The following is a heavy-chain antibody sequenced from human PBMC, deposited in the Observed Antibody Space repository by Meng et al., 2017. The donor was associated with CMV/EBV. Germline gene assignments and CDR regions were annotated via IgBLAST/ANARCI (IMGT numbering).Heavy chain of an antibody. CDR1: GGSIYSSTFY. CDR3: ARDIGGRRIAARPDS. CDR2: IYFGGNT. J-gene: IGHJ4*02. Sequence: SETLSLTCTVSGGSIYSSTFYWGWIRQPPGKGLEWIGSIYFGGNTYYNPSLKSRVTISIDTSKNQFSLRLSSVTAADTAVYYCARDIGGRRIAARPDSWGQGTLVTVSS. V-gene: IGHV4-39*07. D-gene: IGHD6-6*01.